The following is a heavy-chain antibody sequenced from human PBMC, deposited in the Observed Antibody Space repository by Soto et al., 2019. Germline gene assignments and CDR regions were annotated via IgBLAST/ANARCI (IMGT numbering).Heavy chain of an antibody. CDR3: ARDLWGYCGTDCYPLDV. J-gene: IGHJ6*02. Sequence: PSETLSLNCTVSGGSISGYYWSWIRQPPGKGLEWIGYMYNTGSTVYNPSFKSRVTISVDTSKNQFSLKLNSVTAADTAVYYCARDLWGYCGTDCYPLDVWGQGTTVTVSS. D-gene: IGHD2-21*02. V-gene: IGHV4-59*01. CDR2: MYNTGST. CDR1: GGSISGYY.